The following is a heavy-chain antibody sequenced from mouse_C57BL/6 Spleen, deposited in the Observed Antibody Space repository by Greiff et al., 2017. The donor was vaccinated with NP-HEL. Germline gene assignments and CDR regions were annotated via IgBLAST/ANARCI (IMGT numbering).Heavy chain of an antibody. CDR3: ARTEGCLAWFAY. V-gene: IGHV1-64*01. CDR1: GYTFTSYR. J-gene: IGHJ3*01. CDR2: IHPNSGST. Sequence: QVQLQQPGAELVKPGASVKLSCKASGYTFTSYRMPWVKQRPGEGHEWIGMIHPNSGSTNYNEQFKSKATLTVDKSSSTAYMQHSSLTSEDSAVYYCARTEGCLAWFAYWGQGTLVTVSA.